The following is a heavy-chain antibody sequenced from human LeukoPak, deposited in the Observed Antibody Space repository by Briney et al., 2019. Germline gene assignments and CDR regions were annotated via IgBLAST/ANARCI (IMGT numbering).Heavy chain of an antibody. CDR3: ATSRTLDY. D-gene: IGHD6-13*01. CDR2: IKEDGSET. CDR1: GFIFKKYW. Sequence: PGGSLRLSCAASGFIFKKYWMNWVRQVPGKGLECLANIKEDGSETYYADSVKGRFTISRDNPKNSLYLQMNSLRAEDTAVYYCATSRTLDYWGQGTLVSVSS. V-gene: IGHV3-7*01. J-gene: IGHJ4*02.